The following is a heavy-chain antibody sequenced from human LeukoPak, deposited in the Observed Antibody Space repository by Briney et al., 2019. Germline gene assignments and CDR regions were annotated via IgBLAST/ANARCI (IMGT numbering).Heavy chain of an antibody. CDR1: GGTFSSYT. CDR3: ASSGSGSQYYMDV. V-gene: IGHV1-69*02. CDR2: IIPILGIA. D-gene: IGHD3-10*01. J-gene: IGHJ6*03. Sequence: SVKVSCKASGGTFSSYTISWVRQAPGQGLEWMGRIIPILGIANYAQKFQGRVTITADKSTSTAYMELTSLRSEDTAVYYCASSGSGSQYYMDVWGQGTTVTVSS.